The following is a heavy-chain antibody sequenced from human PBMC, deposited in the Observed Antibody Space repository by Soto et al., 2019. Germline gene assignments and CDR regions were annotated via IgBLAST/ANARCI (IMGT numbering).Heavy chain of an antibody. J-gene: IGHJ5*02. CDR3: ARRSSSWFINWFDP. D-gene: IGHD6-13*01. Sequence: SETLSLTCTVSGGSISSSSYYWGWIRQPPGKGLEWIGSIYYSGSTYYNPSLKSRVTISVDTSKNQFSLKLSSVTAADTAVYYCARRSSSWFINWFDPWGQGTLVTVSS. V-gene: IGHV4-39*01. CDR1: GGSISSSSYY. CDR2: IYYSGST.